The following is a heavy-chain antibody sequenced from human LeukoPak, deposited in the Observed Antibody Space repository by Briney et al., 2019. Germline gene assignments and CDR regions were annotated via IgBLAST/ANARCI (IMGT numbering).Heavy chain of an antibody. D-gene: IGHD1-1*01. Sequence: GSLRLSCEAPGFSFSSNWMGWVRQPPGKGLEWIGEIYHSGSPNYNPSLKSRVTISVDKSRNHFSLNLSSVTAADSAVYYCARVNINNWHSCDYWGQGTLVTVSS. CDR3: ARVNINNWHSCDY. V-gene: IGHV4/OR15-8*01. CDR1: GFSFSSNW. CDR2: IYHSGSP. J-gene: IGHJ4*02.